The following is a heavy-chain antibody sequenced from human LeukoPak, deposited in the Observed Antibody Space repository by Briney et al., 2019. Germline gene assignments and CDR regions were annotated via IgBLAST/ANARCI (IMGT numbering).Heavy chain of an antibody. V-gene: IGHV3-53*05. CDR2: IYSGGST. J-gene: IGHJ4*02. CDR1: GFTVSSNY. Sequence: GGSLRLSCAAFGFTVSSNYMSWVRQAPGKGLEWVSVIYSGGSTYYADSVKGRFTISRDNSKNTLYLQMNSLRAEDTAVYYCARDLSRSSSSNFGYWGQGTLVTVSS. D-gene: IGHD6-6*01. CDR3: ARDLSRSSSSNFGY.